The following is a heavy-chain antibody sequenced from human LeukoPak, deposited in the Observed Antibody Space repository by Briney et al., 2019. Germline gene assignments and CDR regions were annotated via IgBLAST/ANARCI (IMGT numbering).Heavy chain of an antibody. CDR3: ARDNWDTAMVDFGY. Sequence: GASVKVSCKASGYTFTSYDINWVRQATGQGLEWMGWMNPNSGNTGYAQKFQGRVTMTRNTSISTAYMELSSLRSEDTAVYYCARDNWDTAMVDFGYWGQGTLVTVSS. J-gene: IGHJ4*02. CDR2: MNPNSGNT. CDR1: GYTFTSYD. V-gene: IGHV1-8*01. D-gene: IGHD5-18*01.